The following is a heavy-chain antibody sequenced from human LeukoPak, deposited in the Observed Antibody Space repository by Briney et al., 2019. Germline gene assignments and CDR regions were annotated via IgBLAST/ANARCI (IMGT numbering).Heavy chain of an antibody. CDR2: IRSKAFGGTP. J-gene: IGHJ4*02. CDR1: GFTFDDYA. CDR3: TRNTVTVHFDY. Sequence: GGSLRLSCSASGFTFDDYAVSWFRQAPGKGLEWVGFIRSKAFGGTPEYAASVRGRFTISRDDSKGIAYLQMNSLKTEDTAVYYCTRNTVTVHFDYWSQGTLVTVSS. V-gene: IGHV3-49*03. D-gene: IGHD4-17*01.